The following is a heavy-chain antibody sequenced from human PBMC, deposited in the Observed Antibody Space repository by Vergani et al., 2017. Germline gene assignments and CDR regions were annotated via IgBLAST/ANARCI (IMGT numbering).Heavy chain of an antibody. D-gene: IGHD1-1*01. CDR3: ARVAPSNSEVTPTAFDV. J-gene: IGHJ3*01. CDR2: INPNSGGT. Sequence: QVQLLQSGSELKKPGASVKVSCKASGYTFTGYYMHWVRQAPGQGLEWMGWINPNSGGTNYAQKFQDRVTMTADTSTNTAYMELRSLRSDDTAVYFCARVAPSNSEVTPTAFDVWGQGTMVTVSS. CDR1: GYTFTGYY. V-gene: IGHV1-2*02.